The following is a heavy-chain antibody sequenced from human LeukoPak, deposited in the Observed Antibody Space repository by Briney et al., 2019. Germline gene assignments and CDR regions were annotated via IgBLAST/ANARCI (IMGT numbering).Heavy chain of an antibody. J-gene: IGHJ6*02. CDR3: ARSYSNHLFGMDV. D-gene: IGHD4-11*01. Sequence: GGSLRLSCAASGFTVSSYYMTWVRQAPGKGLEWVSGIYSGGSTYYADSMKGRFAISRDSSKNTLFLQIDSLRAEYTAVYYCARSYSNHLFGMDVWGQGTTVTVS. V-gene: IGHV3-66*01. CDR1: GFTVSSYY. CDR2: IYSGGST.